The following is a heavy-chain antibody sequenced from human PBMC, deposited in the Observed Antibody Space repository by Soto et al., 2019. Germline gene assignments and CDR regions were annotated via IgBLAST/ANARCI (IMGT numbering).Heavy chain of an antibody. Sequence: ASVKVSCKVSGYTLTELSMHWVRQAPGKGLERMGVFDPEDGETIYAQKFQGRVTMTEDTSTDTAYMELCSLRSEDTAVYYCATVLLGIAVADQGGNFDYWGQGTLVTVSS. CDR1: GYTLTELS. CDR2: FDPEDGET. V-gene: IGHV1-24*01. J-gene: IGHJ4*02. CDR3: ATVLLGIAVADQGGNFDY. D-gene: IGHD6-19*01.